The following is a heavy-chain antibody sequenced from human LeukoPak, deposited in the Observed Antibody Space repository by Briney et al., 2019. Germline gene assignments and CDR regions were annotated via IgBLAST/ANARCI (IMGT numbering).Heavy chain of an antibody. CDR3: ARLEAVALYYYSGMDV. Sequence: GQSLKISCKGSGYTFANYWIGWVRQMPGKGLEWMGLIYPWDSDTKYSPSFQGQVSISADKSISTAYLQWTSLKASDTAMYFCARLEAVALYYYSGMDVWGQGTTVNVSS. V-gene: IGHV5-51*01. CDR2: IYPWDSDT. CDR1: GYTFANYW. J-gene: IGHJ6*02. D-gene: IGHD6-19*01.